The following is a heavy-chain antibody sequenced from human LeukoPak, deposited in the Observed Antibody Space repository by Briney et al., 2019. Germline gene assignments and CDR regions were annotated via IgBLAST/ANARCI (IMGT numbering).Heavy chain of an antibody. D-gene: IGHD5-24*01. CDR3: ARGETMDV. CDR2: INEDGSEK. V-gene: IGHV3-7*01. J-gene: IGHJ6*04. Sequence: GGSLRLSCVALEFSFETYWMSWVRQAPGKGPEWVASINEDGSEKHYVGSVRGRFTISRDNADNSLHLQMNSLRPEDMAVYYCARGETMDVWGKGTTVTVSP. CDR1: EFSFETYW.